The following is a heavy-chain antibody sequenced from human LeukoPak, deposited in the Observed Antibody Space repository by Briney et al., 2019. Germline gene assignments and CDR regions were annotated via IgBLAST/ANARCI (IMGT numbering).Heavy chain of an antibody. D-gene: IGHD5/OR15-5a*01. Sequence: PGGSLRLSCVASGFMFSDHAFHWVRRSPDKGLEWVALIGSDGSKKYYADSVQGRFTVSRENSKNTLFLQMSTLRADDTAVYFCARQMTSTRLFDSWGQGTLVTVSS. CDR1: GFMFSDHA. V-gene: IGHV3-30*04. CDR3: ARQMTSTRLFDS. J-gene: IGHJ4*02. CDR2: IGSDGSKK.